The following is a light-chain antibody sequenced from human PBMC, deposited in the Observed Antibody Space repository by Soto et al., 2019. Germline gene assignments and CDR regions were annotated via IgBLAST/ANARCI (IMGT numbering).Light chain of an antibody. V-gene: IGKV1-39*01. CDR3: QQSSSTPPWT. Sequence: DIQMTQSPSSLSASVGDRVTITCRASQSISIYLNWYQQKPGKVPKLLIYAASSLQSGVPSRFSGSGSGTDFTLTISSLQPEDFATYYCQQSSSTPPWTFGQGTKVEIK. CDR1: QSISIY. CDR2: AAS. J-gene: IGKJ1*01.